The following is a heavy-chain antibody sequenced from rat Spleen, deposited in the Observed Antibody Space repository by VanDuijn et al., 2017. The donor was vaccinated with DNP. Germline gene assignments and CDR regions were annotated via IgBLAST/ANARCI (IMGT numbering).Heavy chain of an antibody. CDR1: GFSLTSYN. V-gene: IGHV2-15*01. D-gene: IGHD1-11*01. CDR2: IWSGGST. Sequence: QVQLKESGPGLVHPSQTLSLTCTVAGFSLTSYNIHWVRQPPGKGLEWIAAIWSGGSTDYNSALKSRLSISRDTSKSQVLLKMNSLQTEDTAMYFCARSRSRGYVWWYFDLWGPGTMVTVSS. CDR3: ARSRSRGYVWWYFDL. J-gene: IGHJ1*01.